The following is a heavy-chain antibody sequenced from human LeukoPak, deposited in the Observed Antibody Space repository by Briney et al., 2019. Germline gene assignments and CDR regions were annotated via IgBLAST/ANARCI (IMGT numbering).Heavy chain of an antibody. V-gene: IGHV4-39*07. D-gene: IGHD4-11*01. Sequence: SETLSLTCSVSGGSISSSRSYWGWIRQTPGRGLEWVGSIYYNGDTYYNPSFKSRVSMSVDTAKNQISLILTSVTAADTAVYYCSREGYSCPNWFDTWGQGTLVTVSS. CDR3: SREGYSCPNWFDT. CDR2: IYYNGDT. CDR1: GGSISSSRSY. J-gene: IGHJ5*02.